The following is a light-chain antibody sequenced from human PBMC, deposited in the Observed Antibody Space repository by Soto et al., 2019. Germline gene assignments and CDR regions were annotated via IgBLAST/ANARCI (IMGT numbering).Light chain of an antibody. Sequence: EIVLSQSPGTLSLSPGERATLSCRASQSVTSTSLSWYQQKTGQATRLLVYGAANRANGIPDRFSGRGSGTDFTLNISRLEPEDFAVDYCQLYGYSPMYTFGQGTTLELK. CDR1: QSVTSTS. CDR3: QLYGYSPMYT. J-gene: IGKJ2*01. CDR2: GAA. V-gene: IGKV3-20*01.